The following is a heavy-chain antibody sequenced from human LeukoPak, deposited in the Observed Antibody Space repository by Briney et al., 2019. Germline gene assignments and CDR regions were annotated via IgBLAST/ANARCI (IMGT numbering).Heavy chain of an antibody. CDR3: ARAYCSSTSCYYDAFDI. CDR1: GYTFTSYG. Sequence: ASVKVSCKASGYTFTSYGISWVRQAPGQGLEWMRWISAYNGNTNYAQKLQGRVTMTTDTSTSTAYMELRSLRSDDTAVYYCARAYCSSTSCYYDAFDIWGQGTMVTVSS. V-gene: IGHV1-18*01. D-gene: IGHD2-2*01. J-gene: IGHJ3*02. CDR2: ISAYNGNT.